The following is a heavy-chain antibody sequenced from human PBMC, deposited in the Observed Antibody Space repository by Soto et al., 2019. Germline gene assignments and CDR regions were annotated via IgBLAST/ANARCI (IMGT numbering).Heavy chain of an antibody. CDR1: GYRFTSYW. CDR3: VRHDDSSGWYYFDY. J-gene: IGHJ4*02. D-gene: IGHD6-19*01. Sequence: GESLKISCKGSGYRFTSYWIGWVRQMPGKGLEWREIIYPGDSDTRYSSSFQGQVTVSARKSINTAYLQWRSLKASDTAMYYCVRHDDSSGWYYFDYWGQGTLVTVSS. V-gene: IGHV5-51*01. CDR2: IYPGDSDT.